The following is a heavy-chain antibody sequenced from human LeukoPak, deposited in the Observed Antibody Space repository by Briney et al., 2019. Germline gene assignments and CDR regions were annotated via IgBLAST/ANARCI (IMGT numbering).Heavy chain of an antibody. CDR1: GGSITTSSYH. V-gene: IGHV4-39*07. CDR2: IYYSGST. CDR3: ARSGPPAGRPDAFDI. D-gene: IGHD2-2*01. J-gene: IGHJ3*02. Sequence: SETLSLTCTVSGGSITTSSYHWGWIRQPPGKGLEYIGTIYYSGSTYYNPSLRSRVTMSLDTSKNQFSLKLRSATAADMAVYYCARSGPPAGRPDAFDIWGRGTMVTVSS.